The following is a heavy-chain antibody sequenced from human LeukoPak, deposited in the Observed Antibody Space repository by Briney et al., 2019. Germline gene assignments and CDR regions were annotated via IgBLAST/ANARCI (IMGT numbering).Heavy chain of an antibody. CDR1: GFTFSSYA. Sequence: PGGSLRLSCAASGFTFSSYAMHWVRQAPGKGLEWVAVILYDGSNKYYADSVKGRFTISRDNPKNTLYLQMNSLRAEDTAVYYCARDRGSSSLYYFDYWGQGTLVTVSS. V-gene: IGHV3-30-3*01. J-gene: IGHJ4*02. CDR3: ARDRGSSSLYYFDY. CDR2: ILYDGSNK. D-gene: IGHD6-6*01.